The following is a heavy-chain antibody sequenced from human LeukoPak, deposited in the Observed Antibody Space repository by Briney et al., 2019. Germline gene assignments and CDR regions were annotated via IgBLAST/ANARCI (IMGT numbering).Heavy chain of an antibody. Sequence: HPGGSLRLSCAASGFMFSNYAMSWVRQAPGRGLEWVSGITGSGGSTYYADSVKGRFTISRDNSKNTLLLQMNSLRAEDTAVYYCAKDRFCSAGNCYSRPTVTTRFDYWGQGTQVSVSS. D-gene: IGHD2-15*01. J-gene: IGHJ4*02. CDR1: GFMFSNYA. V-gene: IGHV3-23*01. CDR2: ITGSGGST. CDR3: AKDRFCSAGNCYSRPTVTTRFDY.